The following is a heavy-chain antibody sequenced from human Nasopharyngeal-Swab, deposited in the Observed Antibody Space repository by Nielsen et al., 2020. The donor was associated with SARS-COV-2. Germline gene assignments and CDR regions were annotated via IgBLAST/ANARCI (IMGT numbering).Heavy chain of an antibody. CDR3: ARCEGLWALCIFDP. Sequence: SETLSLTCTVSVGSISSSSYYWGWIRQPPGKGLEWIGSIYYSGSTYYNPSLKSRVTISVDTSKNQFSLKLSSVTAADTAVYYCARCEGLWALCIFDPWGQGTLVTVSS. V-gene: IGHV4-39*01. J-gene: IGHJ5*02. CDR2: IYYSGST. D-gene: IGHD3-16*01. CDR1: VGSISSSSYY.